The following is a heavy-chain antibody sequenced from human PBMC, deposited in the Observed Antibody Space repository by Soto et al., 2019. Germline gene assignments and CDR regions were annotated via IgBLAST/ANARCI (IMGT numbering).Heavy chain of an antibody. CDR1: GASIRRGGYF. CDR2: IDYSGNT. Sequence: LTLTCTVSGASIRRGGYFWNWIRQHPGKGLEWIGNIDYSGNTQYTPSLKGRVAISVDTSKNQFSLELSSVTAADTAVYYCARNVYYDSLGALGPWGQGTLVTVS. V-gene: IGHV4-31*03. CDR3: ARNVYYDSLGALGP. D-gene: IGHD3-22*01. J-gene: IGHJ5*02.